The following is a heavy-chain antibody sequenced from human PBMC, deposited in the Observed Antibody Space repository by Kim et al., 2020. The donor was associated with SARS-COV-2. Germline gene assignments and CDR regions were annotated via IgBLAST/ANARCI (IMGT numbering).Heavy chain of an antibody. D-gene: IGHD2-2*01. CDR2: ISSSSSYT. Sequence: GGSLRLSCAASGFTFSDYYMSWIRQAPGKGLEWVSYISSSSSYTNYADSVKGRFTISRDNVKNSLYLQMNSLRAEDTAVYYCARAQGTGDIVVVPAAHERYYYYGMDVWGQGTTVTVSS. J-gene: IGHJ6*02. CDR1: GFTFSDYY. CDR3: ARAQGTGDIVVVPAAHERYYYYGMDV. V-gene: IGHV3-11*06.